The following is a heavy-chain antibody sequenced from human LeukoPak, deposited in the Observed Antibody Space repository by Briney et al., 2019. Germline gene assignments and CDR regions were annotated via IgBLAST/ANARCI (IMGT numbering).Heavy chain of an antibody. CDR1: GGSISSSNW. J-gene: IGHJ5*02. CDR2: IYHSGST. V-gene: IGHV4-4*02. D-gene: IGHD3-10*01. CDR3: AKDLHGSGSYSPSVS. Sequence: PSETLSLTCAVSGGSISSSNWWSWVRQPPGEGLEWIGEIYHSGSTDYNPSLKSRVTISVDKSKNQFSLKLSSVTAADTAVYYCAKDLHGSGSYSPSVSWGQGTLVTVSS.